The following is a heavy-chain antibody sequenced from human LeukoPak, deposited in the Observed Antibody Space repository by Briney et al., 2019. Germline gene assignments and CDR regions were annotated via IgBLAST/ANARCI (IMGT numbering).Heavy chain of an antibody. CDR2: INPNSGGT. J-gene: IGHJ4*02. CDR3: ARVYCSGGSCYWARDFDY. V-gene: IGHV1-2*06. CDR1: GYTFTGYY. Sequence: GASVKVSCKASGYTFTGYYMHWVRQAPGQGLEWMGRINPNSGGTNYAQKFQGRVTMTRDTSISTAYMELSRLRSDDTAVYYCARVYCSGGSCYWARDFDYWGQGTLVTVSS. D-gene: IGHD2-15*01.